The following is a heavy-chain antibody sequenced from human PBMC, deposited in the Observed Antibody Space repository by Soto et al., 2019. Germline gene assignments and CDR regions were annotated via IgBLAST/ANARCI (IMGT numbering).Heavy chain of an antibody. Sequence: PSETLSLSCAVSSGSIRSGGYYWSWIRQHPGKGLEWIGYIYYSGSTNYNPSLKSRVTISVDTSKNQFSLKLSSVTAADTAVYYCASTSCSSTSCYANWFDPWGQGTLVTVSS. CDR2: IYYSGST. V-gene: IGHV4-31*11. D-gene: IGHD2-2*01. CDR3: ASTSCSSTSCYANWFDP. CDR1: SGSIRSGGYY. J-gene: IGHJ5*02.